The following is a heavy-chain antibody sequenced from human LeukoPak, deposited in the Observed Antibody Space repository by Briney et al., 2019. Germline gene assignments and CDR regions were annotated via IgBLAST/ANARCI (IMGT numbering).Heavy chain of an antibody. CDR3: AFRHDYSGNFLGRYYFHY. CDR1: GFTFSSYS. V-gene: IGHV3-48*02. J-gene: IGHJ4*02. CDR2: ISSSSSTI. D-gene: IGHD4-23*01. Sequence: PGGSLSLSCAASGFTFSSYSMNWVRQAPGKGLEWVSYISSSSSTIYYADSVKGRFTISRDNAKNSLYLQVNSLRDEDTAVYYCAFRHDYSGNFLGRYYFHYWGQGTLVTVSS.